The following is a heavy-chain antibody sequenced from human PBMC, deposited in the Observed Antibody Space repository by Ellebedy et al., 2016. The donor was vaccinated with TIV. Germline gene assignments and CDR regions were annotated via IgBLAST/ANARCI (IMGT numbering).Heavy chain of an antibody. V-gene: IGHV4-4*02. CDR1: SGSISSSNW. D-gene: IGHD5-18*01. Sequence: SETLSLTXAVSSGSISSSNWWSWVRQPPGKGLEWIGEIYHSGSTNYNPSLKSRVTISVDKSKNQFSLKLSSVTAADTAVYYCARVGTAMVMNWFDPWGQGTLVTVSS. CDR3: ARVGTAMVMNWFDP. J-gene: IGHJ5*02. CDR2: IYHSGST.